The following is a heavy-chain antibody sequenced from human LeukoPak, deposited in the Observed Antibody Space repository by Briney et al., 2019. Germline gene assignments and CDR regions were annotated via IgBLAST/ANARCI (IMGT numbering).Heavy chain of an antibody. CDR3: AKINRSPPHNWFDP. CDR2: IYYSGST. CDR1: GGSISNYY. Sequence: SATLSLPSSVSGGSISNYYWSWIRQPPGKGLEWIGCIYYSGSTNYNPSLKSRVTISVDTSKNQFSLKLNSVTSADTAVYYCAKINRSPPHNWFDPWGQGTLVTVSS. V-gene: IGHV4-59*01. J-gene: IGHJ5*02.